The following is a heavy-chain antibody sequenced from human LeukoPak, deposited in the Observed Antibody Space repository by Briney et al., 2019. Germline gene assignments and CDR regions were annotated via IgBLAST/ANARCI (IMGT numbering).Heavy chain of an antibody. CDR1: GYPFTNYG. Sequence: ASVKVSCKTSGYPFTNYGISWVRQAPGQGLEWMGWISVYNGHTNYAQNLQGRVTMTTDTSTNTAYMDLRSLRSDDTAVYYCARRPLAGIAAAATPFDFWGQGTLVTVSS. D-gene: IGHD6-13*01. J-gene: IGHJ5*01. CDR3: ARRPLAGIAAAATPFDF. V-gene: IGHV1-18*01. CDR2: ISVYNGHT.